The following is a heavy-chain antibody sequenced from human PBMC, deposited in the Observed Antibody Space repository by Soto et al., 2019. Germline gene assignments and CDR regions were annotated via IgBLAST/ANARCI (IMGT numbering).Heavy chain of an antibody. Sequence: SXTLSLTCAISGDSVSSNNVAWNWIRQSPSRGLEWLGRTNYRSKWYHDYAVSVKSRITINPDTSKNTLYLQMSSLRPEDTAIYYCAKRIAVAGIYYPGMDLWGQGTTVTXSS. D-gene: IGHD6-19*01. CDR3: AKRIAVAGIYYPGMDL. V-gene: IGHV6-1*01. CDR2: TNYRSKWYH. CDR1: GDSVSSNNVA. J-gene: IGHJ6*02.